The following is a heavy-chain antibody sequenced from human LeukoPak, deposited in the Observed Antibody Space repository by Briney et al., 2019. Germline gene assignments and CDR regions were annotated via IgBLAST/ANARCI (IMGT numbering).Heavy chain of an antibody. J-gene: IGHJ4*02. CDR3: VRVDGGY. CDR2: INSDGSTT. D-gene: IGHD3-16*01. Sequence: GGSRRFSGEPPGFTSSSSGLHGFAKGPGKGLVWVSRINSDGSTTNYADSVKSRFTISRDNAKNTLYLQMNSLRAEDTAVYYCVRVDGGYWGQGTLVTVSS. V-gene: IGHV3-74*01. CDR1: GFTSSSSG.